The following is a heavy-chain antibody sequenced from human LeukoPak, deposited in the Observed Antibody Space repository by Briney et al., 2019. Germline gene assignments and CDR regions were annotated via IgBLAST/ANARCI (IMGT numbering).Heavy chain of an antibody. J-gene: IGHJ4*02. D-gene: IGHD3-22*01. CDR3: ARARTDSSGYYRWGNYFDY. Sequence: GGSLRLSCAASGLSFSSYWMSWVRQAAGKGLEWVANIKEDGSEKQYVDSVKGRFTISRDNAKNSLYLQMNSLRAEDTAVYYCARARTDSSGYYRWGNYFDYWGQGTLVTVSS. CDR2: IKEDGSEK. V-gene: IGHV3-7*01. CDR1: GLSFSSYW.